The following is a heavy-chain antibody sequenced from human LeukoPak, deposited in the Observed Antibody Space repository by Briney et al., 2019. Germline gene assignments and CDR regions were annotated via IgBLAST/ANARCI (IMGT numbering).Heavy chain of an antibody. Sequence: GESLKISCKGSGYSFSDSWIGWVRQMPGKVLEWMGIIYPGDSDTRYSPSFQGQVTISADKSISTAYLQWSSLKAKDTAMYYCARQYGRPFDYWGQGTLVTVSS. V-gene: IGHV5-51*01. CDR3: ARQYGRPFDY. D-gene: IGHD4-17*01. CDR2: IYPGDSDT. J-gene: IGHJ4*02. CDR1: GYSFSDSW.